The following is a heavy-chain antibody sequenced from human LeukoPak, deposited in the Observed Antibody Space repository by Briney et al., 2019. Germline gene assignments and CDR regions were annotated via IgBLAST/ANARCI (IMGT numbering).Heavy chain of an antibody. V-gene: IGHV3-7*05. CDR3: ARGFDGYYGFDL. J-gene: IGHJ3*01. Sequence: GGSLRLSCAASGFTFTTYWMSWVRQAPGKGLEWVANINQDGVEKYYVASVRGRLTISRDDAKNSMYVQMNSLRAEDTAVYYCARGFDGYYGFDLWGQGTMVTVSS. CDR1: GFTFTTYW. D-gene: IGHD5-24*01. CDR2: INQDGVEK.